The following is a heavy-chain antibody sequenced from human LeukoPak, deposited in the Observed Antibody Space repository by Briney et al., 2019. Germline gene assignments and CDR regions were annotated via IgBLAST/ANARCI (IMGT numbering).Heavy chain of an antibody. Sequence: GGSLRLSCAASGFTFSTYSMSWVRQAPGKGLEWVSSISSSSNYIYYADSVKGRFTISRDNSKNTLYLQMNSLRAEDTAVYYCAKDLEQWLVQNYYYGMDVWGQGTTVIVSS. D-gene: IGHD6-19*01. J-gene: IGHJ6*02. V-gene: IGHV3-21*01. CDR3: AKDLEQWLVQNYYYGMDV. CDR1: GFTFSTYS. CDR2: ISSSSNYI.